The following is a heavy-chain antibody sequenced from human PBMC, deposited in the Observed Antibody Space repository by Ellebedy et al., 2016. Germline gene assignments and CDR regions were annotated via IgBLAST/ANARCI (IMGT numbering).Heavy chain of an antibody. J-gene: IGHJ4*02. CDR1: GGSISSSSTYY. Sequence: SETLSLXXTVSGGSISSSSTYYWGWIRQPPGKGLEWIGSVFYSGSTYYNPSLKSRVTVSLDTSKNQFFLKLTSVTAADTAVYYCARAMGYSYGNDYWGQGTLVTVSS. CDR3: ARAMGYSYGNDY. D-gene: IGHD5-18*01. CDR2: VFYSGST. V-gene: IGHV4-39*07.